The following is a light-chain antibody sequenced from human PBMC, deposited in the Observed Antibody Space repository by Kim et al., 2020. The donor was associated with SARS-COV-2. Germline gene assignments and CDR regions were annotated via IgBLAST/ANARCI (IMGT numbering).Light chain of an antibody. CDR1: QSVSNY. CDR3: QQRSHWPLT. J-gene: IGKJ4*01. Sequence: LFPGERATLSCRASQSVSNYLGWYQQKPGLAPRLLILDASNRAPGIPARFTGRGSGTDFTLTISSLEPEDFAVYYCQQRSHWPLTFGGGTKVDIK. V-gene: IGKV3-11*01. CDR2: DAS.